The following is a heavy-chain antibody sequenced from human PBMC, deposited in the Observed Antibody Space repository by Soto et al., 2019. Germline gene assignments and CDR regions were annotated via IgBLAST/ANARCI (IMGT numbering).Heavy chain of an antibody. CDR2: IDPSDSYT. CDR1: GESVTSYW. Sequence: GQSVQLSCKGSGESVTSYWFRWERQMPGKGLEWMGRIDPSDSYTNYSPSFQGHVTISADKSISTAYLQWSSLKASDTAMYYCARRYGLGELSPGMDVWGQGTTVTVSS. D-gene: IGHD3-10*01. J-gene: IGHJ6*02. V-gene: IGHV5-10-1*01. CDR3: ARRYGLGELSPGMDV.